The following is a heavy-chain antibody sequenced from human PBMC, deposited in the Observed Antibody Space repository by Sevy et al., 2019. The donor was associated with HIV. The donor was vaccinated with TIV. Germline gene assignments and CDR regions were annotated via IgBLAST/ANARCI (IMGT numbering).Heavy chain of an antibody. CDR2: IKEDDTVK. CDR1: GFNIESYW. V-gene: IGHV3-7*04. J-gene: IGHJ4*02. D-gene: IGHD2-2*02. CDR3: VRAIQSEGSF. Sequence: GGSLRLSCAASGFNIESYWMNWVRQAPGKPLEWVANIKEDDTVKYYVDSVQGRFTIFRDKGRNLVYLVMNNLRVEDTALYYCVRAIQSEGSFWGQGTLVTVSS.